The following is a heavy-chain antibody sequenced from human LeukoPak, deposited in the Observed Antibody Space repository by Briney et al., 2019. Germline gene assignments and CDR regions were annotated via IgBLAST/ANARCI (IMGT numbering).Heavy chain of an antibody. D-gene: IGHD5-24*01. CDR2: FSGSGGDT. V-gene: IGHV3-23*01. Sequence: GGSLRLSCATSGFTFSSYAMSWVRQAPGKGLEWVSAFSGSGGDTYYADSVKGRFTISRDNSKNTLCLQMNSLRAEDTAVYYCAKSGYNRFDYWGQGTLVTVSS. CDR3: AKSGYNRFDY. J-gene: IGHJ4*02. CDR1: GFTFSSYA.